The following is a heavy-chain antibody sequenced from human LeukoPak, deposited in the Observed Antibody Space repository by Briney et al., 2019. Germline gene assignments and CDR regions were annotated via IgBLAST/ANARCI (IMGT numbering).Heavy chain of an antibody. CDR3: ARDLGSSGSVDY. D-gene: IGHD6-13*01. V-gene: IGHV3-30*04. Sequence: GGSLRLSCAASGFTFSSHAVHGVRQAPGKGLEWVAVKTYDGSNKNYTDSVEGRFTISGDNSKNPVDLQMNTLKPADTAVYYCARDLGSSGSVDYWGQGTLVTVSS. J-gene: IGHJ4*02. CDR2: KTYDGSNK. CDR1: GFTFSSHA.